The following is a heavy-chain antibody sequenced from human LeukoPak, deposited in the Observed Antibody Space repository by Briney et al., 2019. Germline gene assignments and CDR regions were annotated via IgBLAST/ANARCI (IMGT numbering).Heavy chain of an antibody. D-gene: IGHD3-3*01. CDR2: INHSGGT. J-gene: IGHJ5*02. CDR3: AREIVADFWSGLYPPEYATFDP. CDR1: GYSISSGYY. V-gene: IGHV4-38-2*02. Sequence: PSETLSLTCTVSGYSISSGYYWSWIRQPPGKGLEWIGEINHSGGTNYNPSLKSRVTISVDTSKNQFSLKLSSVTAADTAVCYCAREIVADFWSGLYPPEYATFDPWGQGTLVTVSS.